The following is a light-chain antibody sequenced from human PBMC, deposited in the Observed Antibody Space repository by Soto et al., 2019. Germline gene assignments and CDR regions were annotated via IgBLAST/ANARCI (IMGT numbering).Light chain of an antibody. V-gene: IGKV3-20*01. J-gene: IGKJ3*01. CDR1: QSVSSSY. CDR3: QQYGSSPFT. CDR2: GAS. Sequence: EIVLTQSPGTLSLSPGERATLSCRASQSVSSSYLAWYQQKPGQDPRLLIYGASSRATGIPDWFSGSGSGTAFTFTISRLEPEYFAVYYCQQYGSSPFTFGPGTKVDIK.